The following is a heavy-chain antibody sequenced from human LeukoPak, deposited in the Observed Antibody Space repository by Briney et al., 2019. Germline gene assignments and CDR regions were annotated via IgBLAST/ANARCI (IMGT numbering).Heavy chain of an antibody. V-gene: IGHV4-4*02. D-gene: IGHD6-13*01. Sequence: SGTLSLTCAVSGDSMSSGSSWSWVRQPPGKGLEWIGEIYDSGSTDLNPSVKSRVTISLDKSKQKFSLNMNSVTAADTAVYYCAGGLPAAGLPFDAWGQGMSVTVSS. J-gene: IGHJ4*02. CDR2: IYDSGST. CDR3: AGGLPAAGLPFDA. CDR1: GDSMSSGSS.